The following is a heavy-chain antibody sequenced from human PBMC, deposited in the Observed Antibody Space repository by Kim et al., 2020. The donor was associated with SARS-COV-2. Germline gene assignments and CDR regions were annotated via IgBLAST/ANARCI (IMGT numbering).Heavy chain of an antibody. CDR2: ISSSSSTI. V-gene: IGHV3-48*02. CDR1: GFTFSSYS. CDR3: AREYCSSTSCYVFDY. Sequence: GGSLRLSCAASGFTFSSYSMNWVRQAPGKGLEWVSYISSSSSTIYYADSVKGRFTISRDNAKNSLYLQMNSLRDEDTAVYYCAREYCSSTSCYVFDYWGQGTLVTVS. J-gene: IGHJ4*02. D-gene: IGHD2-2*01.